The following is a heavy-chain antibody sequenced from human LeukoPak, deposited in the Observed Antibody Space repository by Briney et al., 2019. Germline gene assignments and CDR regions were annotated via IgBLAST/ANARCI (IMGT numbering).Heavy chain of an antibody. CDR2: IIPILGIA. D-gene: IGHD5-12*01. CDR3: ARVPYSGYEPRWYFDL. V-gene: IGHV1-69*04. CDR1: GGTFSSYA. Sequence: GASVKVSCKASGGTFSSYAISWVRQAPGQGLEWMGRIIPILGIANYAQKFQGRVTITADKSTSTAYMELSSLRSEDTAVYYCARVPYSGYEPRWYFDLWGRGTLVTVSS. J-gene: IGHJ2*01.